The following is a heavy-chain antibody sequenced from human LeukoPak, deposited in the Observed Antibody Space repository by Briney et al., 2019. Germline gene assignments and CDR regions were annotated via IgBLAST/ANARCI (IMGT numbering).Heavy chain of an antibody. Sequence: PSETLSLTCTVSGGSISSHYWSWIRQPPGKGLEWIGYIYYSGSTNYNPSLKSRVTISVDTSKNQFSLKLSSVTAADTAVYYCARATYYDLWSGYAVFTQPEYYYYYMDVWGKGTTVTVSS. CDR2: IYYSGST. D-gene: IGHD3-3*01. CDR3: ARATYYDLWSGYAVFTQPEYYYYYMDV. CDR1: GGSISSHY. J-gene: IGHJ6*03. V-gene: IGHV4-59*11.